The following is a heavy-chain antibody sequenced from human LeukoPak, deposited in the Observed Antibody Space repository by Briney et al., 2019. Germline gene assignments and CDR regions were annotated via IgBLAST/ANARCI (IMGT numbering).Heavy chain of an antibody. D-gene: IGHD6-13*01. J-gene: IGHJ5*02. CDR1: GYTFTSYG. Sequence: GASVKVSCKASGYTFTSYGISWVRQAPGQGLERMGWISAYNGNTNYAQKLQGRVTMTTDTSTSTAYMELRSLRSDDTAVYYCARDRAAAGINWFDPWGQGILVTVSS. CDR3: ARDRAAAGINWFDP. CDR2: ISAYNGNT. V-gene: IGHV1-18*01.